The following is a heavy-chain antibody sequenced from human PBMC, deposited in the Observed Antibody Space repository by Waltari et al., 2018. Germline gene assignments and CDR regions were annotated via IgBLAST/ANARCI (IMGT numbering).Heavy chain of an antibody. CDR2: KSGGSVIT. D-gene: IGHD3-10*01. V-gene: IGHV3-23*01. CDR1: GFSVSKYA. CDR3: AKGLGDRYFDL. Sequence: EVQLLESGGGLARPRGSLRLSCAASGFSVSKYAMSWVRQATGKGGEWVSSKSGGSVITSDAASVSGRFTIARDKSKNTLYLQMSSLRDEDTALYYCAKGLGDRYFDLWGRGTLVTVSS. J-gene: IGHJ2*01.